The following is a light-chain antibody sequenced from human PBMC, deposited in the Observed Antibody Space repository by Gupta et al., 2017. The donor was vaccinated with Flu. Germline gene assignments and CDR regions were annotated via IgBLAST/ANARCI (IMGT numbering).Light chain of an antibody. CDR1: QSVSSSY. CDR3: QQVGSSPYT. J-gene: IGKJ2*01. Sequence: EIVLTQSPGTLSLSPGERATLSCWASQSVSSSYLAWYQQKPGQAPRLLIYSASSRATGIPDRFSGSGSGTEFTLTISRLEPEDFAVYYCQQVGSSPYTFGQGTKVEIK. CDR2: SAS. V-gene: IGKV3-20*01.